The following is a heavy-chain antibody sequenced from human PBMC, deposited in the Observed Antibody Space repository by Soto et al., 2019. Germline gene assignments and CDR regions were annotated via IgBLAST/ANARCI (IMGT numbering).Heavy chain of an antibody. V-gene: IGHV4-30-4*01. CDR3: AGEIKLEHHPYYYGMDV. CDR1: GGSISSGDYY. Sequence: QVQLQESGPGLVKPSQTLSLTCTVSGGSISSGDYYWSWIRQPPGKGLEWIGYIYYSGSTYYNPSLKSRVTISVATSKNQFSLKLSAVTAADTAVYYCAGEIKLEHHPYYYGMDVWGQGTTVTVSS. J-gene: IGHJ6*02. D-gene: IGHD1-1*01. CDR2: IYYSGST.